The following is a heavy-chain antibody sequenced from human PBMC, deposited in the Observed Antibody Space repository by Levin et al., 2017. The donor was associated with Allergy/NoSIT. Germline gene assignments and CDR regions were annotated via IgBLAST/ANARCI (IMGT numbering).Heavy chain of an antibody. J-gene: IGHJ5*02. V-gene: IGHV4-38-2*01. Sequence: SETLSLTCAVSGSSISSGYYWGWIRQPPGKGLEWIGSIYHSGSTYYNPSLKSRVTISVDTSKNQFSLKLSSVTAADTAVYYCARGEGPHGWFDPWGQGTLVTVSS. CDR2: IYHSGST. CDR1: GSSISSGYY. CDR3: ARGEGPHGWFDP. D-gene: IGHD1-14*01.